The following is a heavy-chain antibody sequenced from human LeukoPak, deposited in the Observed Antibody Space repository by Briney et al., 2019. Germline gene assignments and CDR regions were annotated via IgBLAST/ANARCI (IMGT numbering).Heavy chain of an antibody. CDR2: IYYSGST. Sequence: SETLSLTCTVSGGSISSSSYYWGWIRQHPGKGLEWIGYIYYSGSTYYNPSLKSRVTISVDTSKNQFSLKLSSVTAADTAVYYCAREFYGNVDYWGQGTLVTVSS. J-gene: IGHJ4*02. CDR1: GGSISSSSYY. CDR3: AREFYGNVDY. V-gene: IGHV4-31*03. D-gene: IGHD1-1*01.